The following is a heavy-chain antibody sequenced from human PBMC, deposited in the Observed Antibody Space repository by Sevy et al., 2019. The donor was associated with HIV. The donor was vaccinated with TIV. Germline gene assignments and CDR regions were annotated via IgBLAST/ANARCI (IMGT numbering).Heavy chain of an antibody. D-gene: IGHD1-26*01. Sequence: GGSLSLSCAASGFTFSSYAMHWVRQAPGKGLEWVAVISYDGSNKYYADSVKGRFTISRDNSKNTLYLQMNSLRAEDTAVYYCARDGRIVGATYYFDYWGQGTLVTVSS. CDR2: ISYDGSNK. CDR3: ARDGRIVGATYYFDY. V-gene: IGHV3-30-3*01. CDR1: GFTFSSYA. J-gene: IGHJ4*02.